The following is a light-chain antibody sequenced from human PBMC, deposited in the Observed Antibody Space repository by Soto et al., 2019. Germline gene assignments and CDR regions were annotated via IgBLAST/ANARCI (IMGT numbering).Light chain of an antibody. CDR2: EGT. CDR1: SSDIGSYNL. J-gene: IGLJ2*01. Sequence: QSVLTQPASVSGSPGQSITISCTGSSSDIGSYNLVSWYQHHPGKAPKLMIYEGTNRPSGVSNRFSGSKSGNTASLTTSGLQAEDEADYYCCSYARGSTLVFGGGTKVTVL. V-gene: IGLV2-23*01. CDR3: CSYARGSTLV.